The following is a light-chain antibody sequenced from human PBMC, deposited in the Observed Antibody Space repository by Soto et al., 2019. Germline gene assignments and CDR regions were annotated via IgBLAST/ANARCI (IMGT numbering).Light chain of an antibody. Sequence: EVVLTQSPVTLSLSPGERATLSCRASQSFRGLLAWYQQKPGQAPRLLIYDAYNRATGIPPRFSGSGSGTDFTLTISSLEPEDSAVYYCQQYDSSPRTFGQGTKVE. J-gene: IGKJ1*01. CDR2: DAY. CDR1: QSFRGL. CDR3: QQYDSSPRT. V-gene: IGKV3-11*01.